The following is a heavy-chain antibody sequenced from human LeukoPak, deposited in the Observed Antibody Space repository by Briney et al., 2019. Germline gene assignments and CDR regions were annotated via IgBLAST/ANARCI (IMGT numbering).Heavy chain of an antibody. J-gene: IGHJ5*02. CDR1: GGSSSGYY. CDR2: INHSGST. Sequence: PSETLSLTCAVYGGSSSGYYWSWIRQPPEKEPDWIGEINHSGSTTYNPSLKSRVTISVGTSKNQFSLKLSSVTAADTAVYYCARGRRKLTMVRGVPSWFDPWGQGTLVTVSS. V-gene: IGHV4-34*01. D-gene: IGHD3-10*01. CDR3: ARGRRKLTMVRGVPSWFDP.